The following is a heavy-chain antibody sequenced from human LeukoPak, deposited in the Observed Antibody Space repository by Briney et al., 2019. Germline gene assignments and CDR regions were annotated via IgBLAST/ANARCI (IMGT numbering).Heavy chain of an antibody. CDR1: GFSFSDFG. D-gene: IGHD4-11*01. Sequence: GGSLRLSCAASGFSFSDFGMGWVRQAPGKRLEWVSSIFGSRDSISYANSVKGRFTISGDNAGNSLYLQMDSLRVEDTAVYYCTRGMDHINYAWFDPWGQGTLVIVSS. J-gene: IGHJ5*02. CDR2: IFGSRDSI. CDR3: TRGMDHINYAWFDP. V-gene: IGHV3-21*06.